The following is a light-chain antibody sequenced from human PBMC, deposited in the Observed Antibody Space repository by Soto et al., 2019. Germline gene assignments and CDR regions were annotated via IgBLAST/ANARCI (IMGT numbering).Light chain of an antibody. CDR2: GAS. V-gene: IGKV3-20*01. CDR1: ENVRSSY. J-gene: IGKJ1*01. Sequence: EIVLTQSPGTLSLSPGERATLSCRASENVRSSYLAWYQQKPGQAPRLLISGASNRATGIPDRFSGSGSGTDFTLTINRPQTEDFAVYYCQQYAYMWAFGQGTKVDIK. CDR3: QQYAYMWA.